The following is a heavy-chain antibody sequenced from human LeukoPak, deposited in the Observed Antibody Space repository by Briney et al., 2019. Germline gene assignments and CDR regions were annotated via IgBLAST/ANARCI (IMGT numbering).Heavy chain of an antibody. Sequence: GSLRLSCVASGFTFNSFWMSWVRQAPGKGLEWVAKIIQDGSEKYYVDSVKGRFTISRDNAKNSLYLQMNSLRAEDTAVYYCARRYCSSTSCLIDYWGQGTLVTVSS. CDR1: GFTFNSFW. D-gene: IGHD2-2*01. J-gene: IGHJ4*02. CDR2: IIQDGSEK. V-gene: IGHV3-7*04. CDR3: ARRYCSSTSCLIDY.